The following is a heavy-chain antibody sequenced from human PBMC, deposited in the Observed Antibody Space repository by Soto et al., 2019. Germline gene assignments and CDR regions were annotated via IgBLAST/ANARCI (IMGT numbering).Heavy chain of an antibody. J-gene: IGHJ4*02. Sequence: GGSLRLSCAASGFTFSSYGMHWVRQAPGKGLEWVAVISYDGSNKYYADSVKGRFTISRDNSKNTLYLQMNSLRAEDTAVYYCANADYYDSSGYSLPFDYWGQGTLVTVSS. CDR3: ANADYYDSSGYSLPFDY. D-gene: IGHD3-22*01. CDR1: GFTFSSYG. CDR2: ISYDGSNK. V-gene: IGHV3-30*18.